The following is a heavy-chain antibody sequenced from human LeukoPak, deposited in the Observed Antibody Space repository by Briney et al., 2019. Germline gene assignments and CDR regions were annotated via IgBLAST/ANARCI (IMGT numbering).Heavy chain of an antibody. D-gene: IGHD5-24*01. Sequence: ASVKVSCKASGYTFTSYDINWVRQATGQGLEWMGWMNPNSGNTGYAQKFQGRVTITRNTSISTVYMELRSLRSEDTAVYYCARADGYSPRDAFHIWGQGTMVTVSS. CDR3: ARADGYSPRDAFHI. CDR1: GYTFTSYD. J-gene: IGHJ3*02. CDR2: MNPNSGNT. V-gene: IGHV1-8*03.